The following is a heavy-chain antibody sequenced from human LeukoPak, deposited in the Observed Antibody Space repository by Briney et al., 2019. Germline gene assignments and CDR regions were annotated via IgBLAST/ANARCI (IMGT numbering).Heavy chain of an antibody. CDR3: AREMVTTGGYYYYGMDV. V-gene: IGHV4-31*03. CDR1: GGSISSGGYY. D-gene: IGHD4-17*01. J-gene: IGHJ6*02. CDR2: IYYSGSS. Sequence: SQTLSLTCTVSGGSISSGGYYWSWIRQHPGKGLEWIGYIYYSGSSYHNPSLKSRVTISVDTSKNQFSLKLSSVTAADTAVYYGAREMVTTGGYYYYGMDVWGQGTTVTVSS.